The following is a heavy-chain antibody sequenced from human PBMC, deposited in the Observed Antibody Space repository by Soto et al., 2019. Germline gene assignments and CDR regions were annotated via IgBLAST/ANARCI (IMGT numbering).Heavy chain of an antibody. V-gene: IGHV3-11*01. CDR2: ISSSGSTI. J-gene: IGHJ3*02. CDR1: GFTFSDYY. D-gene: IGHD4-17*01. CDR3: ARDDYGDYEDAFDI. Sequence: GGSLRLSCAASGFTFSDYYMSWIRQAPGKGLEWVSYISSSGSTIYYADSVKGRFTISRDNAKNSLYLQMNSLRAEDTAVYYCARDDYGDYEDAFDIWGQGTMVTVSS.